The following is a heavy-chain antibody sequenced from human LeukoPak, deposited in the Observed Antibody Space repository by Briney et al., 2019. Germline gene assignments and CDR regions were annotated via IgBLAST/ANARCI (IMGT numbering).Heavy chain of an antibody. CDR1: GYTFTKSY. CDR3: AKIRDGYNDAYDI. Sequence: ASVKVSCKASGYTFTKSYIHWVRQAPGQRLEWMGLINPGGDNTKYAQNFQGRVTMTSDTSARTVYMELSSLRSEDTAIYYCAKIRDGYNDAYDIWGQGTVVTVPS. V-gene: IGHV1-46*01. D-gene: IGHD5-24*01. J-gene: IGHJ3*02. CDR2: INPGGDNT.